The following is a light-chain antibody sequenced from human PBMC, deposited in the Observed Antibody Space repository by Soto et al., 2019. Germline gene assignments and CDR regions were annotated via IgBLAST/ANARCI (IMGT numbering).Light chain of an antibody. CDR1: QSVSSSY. V-gene: IGKV3-20*01. Sequence: IVLTQSPGTLSFSSGERATLSCRASQSVSSSYLAWYQQKPGQAPRLLIYGASSRATGIPDRFSGSGSGTDFTLTISSLQSEDFAVYYCQQYNNWITFGQGTRLEIK. CDR3: QQYNNWIT. CDR2: GAS. J-gene: IGKJ5*01.